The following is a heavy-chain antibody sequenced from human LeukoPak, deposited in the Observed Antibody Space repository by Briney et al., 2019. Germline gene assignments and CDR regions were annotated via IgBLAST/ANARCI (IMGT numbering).Heavy chain of an antibody. D-gene: IGHD3-9*01. Sequence: GGSLRLSCAASGCTFSSYAMSWVRQAPGKGLEWVSAISGSGGSTYYADSVKGRFTISRDNSKNTLYLQMNSLRAEDTAVYYCARVSELRYDAFDIWGQGTMVTVSA. CDR3: ARVSELRYDAFDI. J-gene: IGHJ3*02. CDR2: ISGSGGST. CDR1: GCTFSSYA. V-gene: IGHV3-23*01.